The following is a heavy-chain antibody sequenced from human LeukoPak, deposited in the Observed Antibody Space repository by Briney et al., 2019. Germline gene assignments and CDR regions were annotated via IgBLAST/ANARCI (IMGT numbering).Heavy chain of an antibody. CDR1: GFTFSSYW. V-gene: IGHV3-7*01. CDR2: IKQDGSEK. CDR3: ASVGAKGYYYYGMDV. D-gene: IGHD1-26*01. Sequence: GGSLRLSCAASGFTFSSYWMSWVRQAPGKGLEWVANIKQDGSEKYYVDSVKGRFTISRDNAKNSLYLQMYSLRAEDTAVYYCASVGAKGYYYYGMDVWGQGTTVTVSS. J-gene: IGHJ6*02.